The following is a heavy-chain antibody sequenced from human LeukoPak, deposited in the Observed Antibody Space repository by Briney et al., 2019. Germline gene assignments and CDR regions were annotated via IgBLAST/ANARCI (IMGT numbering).Heavy chain of an antibody. Sequence: SVKVSCKASGGTFSSYAISWVRQAPGQGLEWMGGIIPIFGTANYAQKFKGRVTITTDESTSTAYMELSSLRSEDTAVYYCARAAAMREYYFDYWGQGTLVTVPS. V-gene: IGHV1-69*05. CDR3: ARAAAMREYYFDY. CDR1: GGTFSSYA. J-gene: IGHJ4*02. CDR2: IIPIFGTA. D-gene: IGHD2-2*01.